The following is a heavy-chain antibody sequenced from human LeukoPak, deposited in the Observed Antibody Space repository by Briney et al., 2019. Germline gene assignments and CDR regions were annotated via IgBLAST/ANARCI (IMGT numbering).Heavy chain of an antibody. CDR3: ARYKSGMTPDFWSGYGMDV. Sequence: GASVKVSCKASGGTFSSYAISWVRQAPGQGLEWMGGIIPIFGTANYAQKFQGRVTITADESTSTAYMELSSLRSEDTAVYYCARYKSGMTPDFWSGYGMDVWGQGTTVTVSS. CDR2: IIPIFGTA. D-gene: IGHD3-3*01. J-gene: IGHJ6*02. V-gene: IGHV1-69*13. CDR1: GGTFSSYA.